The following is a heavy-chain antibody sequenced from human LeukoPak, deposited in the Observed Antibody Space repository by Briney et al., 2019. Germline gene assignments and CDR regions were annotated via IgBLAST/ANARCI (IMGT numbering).Heavy chain of an antibody. CDR3: ARTDQDYYDSAGFDY. V-gene: IGHV1-8*03. Sequence: ASVKVPCKASGDTFTSYDINWVRQATGQGLEWMGWMNPNSGNTGYAQKFQGRVTITRNTSISTAYMELSSLRSEDTAVYYCARTDQDYYDSAGFDYWGQGTLVTVSS. CDR1: GDTFTSYD. CDR2: MNPNSGNT. J-gene: IGHJ4*02. D-gene: IGHD3-22*01.